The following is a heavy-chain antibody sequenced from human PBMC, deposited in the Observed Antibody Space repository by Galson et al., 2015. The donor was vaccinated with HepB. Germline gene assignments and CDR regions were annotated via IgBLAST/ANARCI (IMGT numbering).Heavy chain of an antibody. Sequence: SLILSCAASGFTVISNFMSWVRQGPGKGLEWVSVIYSGGSRYYADSVKGRFTISRDNSKNTLYLQMNSLRAEDTAVYYCAKGTYGDYAFDYWGQGTLVTVSS. CDR2: IYSGGSR. V-gene: IGHV3-66*01. J-gene: IGHJ4*02. CDR1: GFTVISNF. D-gene: IGHD4-17*01. CDR3: AKGTYGDYAFDY.